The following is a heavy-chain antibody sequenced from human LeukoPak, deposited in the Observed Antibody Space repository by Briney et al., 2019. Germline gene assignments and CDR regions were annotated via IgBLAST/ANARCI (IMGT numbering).Heavy chain of an antibody. CDR3: ARLTDDILTGYFDY. D-gene: IGHD3-9*01. Sequence: GESLKISCKGSGYSFTSYWIDWVRQMPGKGLEWMGIIYPGDSDTRYSPSFQGQVAISADKSISTAYLQWSSLKASDTAMYYCARLTDDILTGYFDYWGQGTMVTVSS. CDR1: GYSFTSYW. V-gene: IGHV5-51*01. CDR2: IYPGDSDT. J-gene: IGHJ4*02.